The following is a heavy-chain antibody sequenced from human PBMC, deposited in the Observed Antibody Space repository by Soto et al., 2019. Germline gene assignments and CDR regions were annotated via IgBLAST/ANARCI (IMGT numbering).Heavy chain of an antibody. V-gene: IGHV3-23*01. CDR2: ISGSGGST. Sequence: GGSLRLSCAASGFTFSSYAMSWVRQAPGKGLEWVSAISGSGGSTYYADSVKGRFTISRDNSKNTLYLQMNSLRAEDTAVYYSAKGGPLDDIVVVVAATPHAFDIWGQGTMVTVSS. CDR3: AKGGPLDDIVVVVAATPHAFDI. J-gene: IGHJ3*02. CDR1: GFTFSSYA. D-gene: IGHD2-15*01.